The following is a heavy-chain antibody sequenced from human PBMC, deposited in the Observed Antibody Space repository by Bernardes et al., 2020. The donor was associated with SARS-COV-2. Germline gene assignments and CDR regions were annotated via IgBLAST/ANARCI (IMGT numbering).Heavy chain of an antibody. J-gene: IGHJ6*02. CDR1: GGSIRSGDYY. Sequence: SETLSLTCTVSGGSIRSGDYYWIWFRQPPGKGLEWIGYIYYSGSTYYNPSLKSRVTISVDTSKNQFSLKLSSVTAADTAVYYCARDALGSITMFGVVTRHGMDVWGQGTTVTVSS. V-gene: IGHV4-30-4*01. D-gene: IGHD3-3*01. CDR3: ARDALGSITMFGVVTRHGMDV. CDR2: IYYSGST.